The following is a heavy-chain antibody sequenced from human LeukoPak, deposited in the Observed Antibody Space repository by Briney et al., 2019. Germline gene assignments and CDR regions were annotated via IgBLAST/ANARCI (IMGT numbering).Heavy chain of an antibody. J-gene: IGHJ3*02. CDR2: ISVYNGNT. D-gene: IGHD2-15*01. CDR3: ASPYCSGGTCYAHDASDI. Sequence: ASVKVSCKASGYTFTSYGISWVRQAPGHGLEWMGWISVYNGNTNYAQKLQGRVTMTTDTSTSTAYMELRSLRSDDTAVYYCASPYCSGGTCYAHDASDIWGQGTMVTVSS. V-gene: IGHV1-18*01. CDR1: GYTFTSYG.